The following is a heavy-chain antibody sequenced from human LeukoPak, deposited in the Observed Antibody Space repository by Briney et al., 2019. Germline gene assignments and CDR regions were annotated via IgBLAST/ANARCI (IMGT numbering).Heavy chain of an antibody. D-gene: IGHD4-11*01. J-gene: IGHJ5*02. CDR2: IYYSGST. CDR3: ARDYSNYVYNWFDP. CDR1: GGSISSYY. Sequence: SETLSLTCTVSGGSISSYYWSWIRQPPGKGLEWIGHIYYSGSTNYNPSLKSRVTISVDTSKNQFSLKLSSVTAADTAVYYCARDYSNYVYNWFDPWGQGTLVTVSS. V-gene: IGHV4-59*01.